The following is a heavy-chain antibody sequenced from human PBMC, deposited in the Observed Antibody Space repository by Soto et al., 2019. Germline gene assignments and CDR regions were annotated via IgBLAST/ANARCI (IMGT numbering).Heavy chain of an antibody. CDR1: GFTFSSYA. CDR2: ISVSGGT. V-gene: IGHV3-23*01. J-gene: IGHJ4*02. CDR3: TRGTSLTGVFQKDAPDKYYFDY. D-gene: IGHD2-21*01. Sequence: GGSLRLSCAASGFTFSSYAMNWVRQAPGKGPEWVSHISVSGGTYYADSVKGRFTISADTSKNQFSLKLRSVTAADTAVYYCTRGTSLTGVFQKDAPDKYYFDYWSQGTLVTVSS.